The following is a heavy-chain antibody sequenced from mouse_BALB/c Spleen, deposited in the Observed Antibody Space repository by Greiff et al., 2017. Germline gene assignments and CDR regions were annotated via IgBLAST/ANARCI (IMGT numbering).Heavy chain of an antibody. Sequence: VQLQQSGAELAKPGASVKMSCKASGYTFTSYWMHWVKQRPGQGLEWIGYINPSTGYTEYNQKFKDKATLTADKSSSTAYMQLSSLTSEDSAVYYCARLYDYDGDYAMDYWGQGTSVTVSS. J-gene: IGHJ4*01. CDR2: INPSTGYT. CDR3: ARLYDYDGDYAMDY. CDR1: GYTFTSYW. D-gene: IGHD2-4*01. V-gene: IGHV1-7*01.